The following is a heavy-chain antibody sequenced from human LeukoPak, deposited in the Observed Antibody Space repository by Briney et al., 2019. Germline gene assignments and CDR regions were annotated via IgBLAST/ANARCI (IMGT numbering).Heavy chain of an antibody. CDR2: INPSVGST. D-gene: IGHD2-15*01. J-gene: IGHJ4*02. Sequence: ASVKASCKASGYDFTTNYIHWVRQAPGQGLEWMGTINPSVGSTTYGQRFQGRVTMTRDTSTTTVYMDLSSLTSEDTGIYYCAKGYCTGASCYVLDSWGQGTLVTVSS. V-gene: IGHV1-46*01. CDR1: GYDFTTNY. CDR3: AKGYCTGASCYVLDS.